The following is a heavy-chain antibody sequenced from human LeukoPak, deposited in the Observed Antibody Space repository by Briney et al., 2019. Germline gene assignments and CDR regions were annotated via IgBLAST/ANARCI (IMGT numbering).Heavy chain of an antibody. CDR2: IIPIFGTA. Sequence: SVKVSCKASGGTFSSYAISWVRQAPGQGLEWMGGIIPIFGTANYAQKFQGRVTITTDESTSTAYMELSSLRSEDTAVYYCALQRGIVVVPAAIDFDYWGQGTLVTVSS. CDR3: ALQRGIVVVPAAIDFDY. V-gene: IGHV1-69*05. J-gene: IGHJ4*02. CDR1: GGTFSSYA. D-gene: IGHD2-2*01.